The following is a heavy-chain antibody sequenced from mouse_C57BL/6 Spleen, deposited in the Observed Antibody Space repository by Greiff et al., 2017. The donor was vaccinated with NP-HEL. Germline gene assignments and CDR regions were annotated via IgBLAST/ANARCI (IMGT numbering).Heavy chain of an antibody. CDR3: AREKDFITTVVDY. CDR2: IHPNSGST. V-gene: IGHV1-64*01. Sequence: QVQLQQSGAELVKPGASVKLSCKASGYTFTSYWMHWVKQRPGQGLEWIGMIHPNSGSTNYNEKFKSKATLTVDKSSSTAYMQLSSLTSEDSAVYYCAREKDFITTVVDYWGQGTTLTVSS. D-gene: IGHD1-1*01. CDR1: GYTFTSYW. J-gene: IGHJ2*01.